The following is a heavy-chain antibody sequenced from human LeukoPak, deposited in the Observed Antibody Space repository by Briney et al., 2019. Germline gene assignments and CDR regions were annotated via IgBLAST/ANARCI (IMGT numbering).Heavy chain of an antibody. CDR2: IYSGGNT. CDR3: TRLNYDGSVTNAFDV. V-gene: IGHV3-66*04. D-gene: IGHD3-22*01. CDR1: GFTVSNNY. J-gene: IGHJ3*01. Sequence: GGSLRLSCAASGFTVSNNYMRWVRQAPEKGLEWGSVIYSGGNTFYADSVKGRFAISRDNSKNTLYLQMSSLRVEDTAVYFCTRLNYDGSVTNAFDVWGQGTMVTVSS.